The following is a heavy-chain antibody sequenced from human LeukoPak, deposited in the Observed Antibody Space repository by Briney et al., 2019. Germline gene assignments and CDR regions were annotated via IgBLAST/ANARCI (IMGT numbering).Heavy chain of an antibody. D-gene: IGHD2-15*01. Sequence: SETLSLTCSVSGASISYYYWSWIRQPPGKGLEWIGYIYTSGSTNYNPSLKSRVTISVDTSKNQFSLKLSSVTAADTAVYYCARESVFGCSGGSCYSLPPHYWGQGTLVTVSS. CDR2: IYTSGST. CDR1: GASISYYY. CDR3: ARESVFGCSGGSCYSLPPHY. J-gene: IGHJ4*02. V-gene: IGHV4-4*08.